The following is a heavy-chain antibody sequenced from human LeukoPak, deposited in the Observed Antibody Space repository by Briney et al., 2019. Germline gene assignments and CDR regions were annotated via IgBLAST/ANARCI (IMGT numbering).Heavy chain of an antibody. Sequence: PGRSLRLSCAASGFTFDDYAMHWVRQAPGKGLEWVSGISWNSGSIGYADSVKGRFTISRDNAKNSLYLQMNSLRAEDTAVYYCARDSSPYSSSPLDYWGQGTLVTVSS. CDR2: ISWNSGSI. CDR3: ARDSSPYSSSPLDY. J-gene: IGHJ4*02. V-gene: IGHV3-9*01. D-gene: IGHD6-13*01. CDR1: GFTFDDYA.